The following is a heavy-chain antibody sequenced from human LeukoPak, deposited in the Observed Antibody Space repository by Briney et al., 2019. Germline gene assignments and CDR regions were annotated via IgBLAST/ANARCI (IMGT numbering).Heavy chain of an antibody. V-gene: IGHV3-7*01. Sequence: GGSLGLSCAASGFTFSSYWMSWVRQAPGKGLEGVANIKQDGSEKYYVDSVKGRFTISRDNAKNSLYLQMNSLRAEDTAVYYCARAAIESYYYYYGMDVWGQGTTVTVSS. D-gene: IGHD2-21*01. CDR2: IKQDGSEK. CDR3: ARAAIESYYYYYGMDV. J-gene: IGHJ6*02. CDR1: GFTFSSYW.